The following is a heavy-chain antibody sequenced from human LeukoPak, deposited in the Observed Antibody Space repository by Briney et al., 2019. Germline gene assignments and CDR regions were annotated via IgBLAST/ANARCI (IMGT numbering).Heavy chain of an antibody. V-gene: IGHV1-2*05. CDR2: INPNSGGT. CDR3: ASLGYCSGGSCYSLRAFDI. Sequence: GASVKVSCKASGYTFTGYYMHWVRQAPGQGLEWMGRINPNSGGTNYAQKFQGRVTMTRDTSISTAYMELSRLRSDDTVVYYCASLGYCSGGSCYSLRAFDIWGQGTMVTVSS. D-gene: IGHD2-15*01. J-gene: IGHJ3*02. CDR1: GYTFTGYY.